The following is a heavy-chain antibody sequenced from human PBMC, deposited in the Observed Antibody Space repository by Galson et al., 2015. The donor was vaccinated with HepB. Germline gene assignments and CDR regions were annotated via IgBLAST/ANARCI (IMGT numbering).Heavy chain of an antibody. D-gene: IGHD4-23*01. CDR1: GASISSGDYS. J-gene: IGHJ3*01. Sequence: TLSLTCTVSGASISSGDYSWSWIRQPPGKGLEWIGSIHYSGSTYYNPSLKSRLTMSVDTSTNQFSLNLNSVTAADTALYYCARDGSDYVGRSGRREDGFDVWGQGTMLTVSS. CDR3: ARDGSDYVGRSGRREDGFDV. CDR2: IHYSGST. V-gene: IGHV4-30-4*01.